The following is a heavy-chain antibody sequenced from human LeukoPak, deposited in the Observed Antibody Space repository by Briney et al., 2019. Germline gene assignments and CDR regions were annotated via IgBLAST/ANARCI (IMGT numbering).Heavy chain of an antibody. D-gene: IGHD1-20*01. CDR2: INHSGST. J-gene: IGHJ5*02. V-gene: IGHV4-34*01. Sequence: SETLSLTCAVYGGSFSGYYWSWIRQPPGKGLEWIGEINHSGSTNYNPSLKSRVTISVDTSKNQFSLKLSSVTAADTAVYYCARGFPFNWTARKYNWFDPWGQGTLVTVSS. CDR3: ARGFPFNWTARKYNWFDP. CDR1: GGSFSGYY.